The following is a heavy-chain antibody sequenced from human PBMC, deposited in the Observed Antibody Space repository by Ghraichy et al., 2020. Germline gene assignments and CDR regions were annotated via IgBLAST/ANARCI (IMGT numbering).Heavy chain of an antibody. CDR1: GFTFSRYA. CDR3: AKDGGRTLYYCDY. Sequence: LSLTCAASGFTFSRYAMSWVRQAPGKGLELVSTISGSDGSTYYADSVKGRFTISRNNSKNTLYLQMNSLRAEDTAVYYCAKDGGRTLYYCDYWGQGTLVTVSS. D-gene: IGHD2-15*01. CDR2: ISGSDGST. V-gene: IGHV3-23*01. J-gene: IGHJ4*02.